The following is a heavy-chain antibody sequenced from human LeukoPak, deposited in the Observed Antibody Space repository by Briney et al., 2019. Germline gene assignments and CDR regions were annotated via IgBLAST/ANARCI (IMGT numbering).Heavy chain of an antibody. J-gene: IGHJ3*02. CDR3: AKALFDSSGYGAFDI. CDR1: GFTFDDYA. Sequence: GGSLRLSCAASGFTFDDYAMHWVRQAPGKGLEWVSGISWNSGSIGYADSVKGRFTISRDNAKNSLYLQMNSLRAEDTALYYCAKALFDSSGYGAFDIWGQGTMVTVSS. V-gene: IGHV3-9*01. D-gene: IGHD3-22*01. CDR2: ISWNSGSI.